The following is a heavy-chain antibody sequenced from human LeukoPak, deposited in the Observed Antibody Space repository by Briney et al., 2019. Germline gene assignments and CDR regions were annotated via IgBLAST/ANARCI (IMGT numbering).Heavy chain of an antibody. Sequence: GGSLRLSCAASGFTFSNGWTSWVRQAPGKGLEWGGRTKSKSERGTTDYAAPVKGRFTISRDGSTNTVYLHMNSLKTEDTAVYFCTSNLYCSTSSCYTLDNWGQGTLVAVSP. CDR1: GFTFSNGW. D-gene: IGHD2-2*02. J-gene: IGHJ4*02. CDR3: TSNLYCSTSSCYTLDN. CDR2: TKSKSERGTT. V-gene: IGHV3-15*01.